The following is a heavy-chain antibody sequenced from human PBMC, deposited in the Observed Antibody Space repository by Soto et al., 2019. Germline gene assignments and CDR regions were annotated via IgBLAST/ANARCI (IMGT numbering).Heavy chain of an antibody. D-gene: IGHD2-15*01. J-gene: IGHJ5*02. CDR3: ARVRGPVDWFDH. V-gene: IGHV1-2*02. CDR2: INPNSGGT. CDR1: GYTFTGYY. Sequence: ASVKVSCKASGYTFTGYYMHWVRQAPGQGLEWMGWINPNSGGTNYAQKFQGRVTMTRDTSISTAYMELSRLRSDDTAVYYCARVRGPVDWFDHWGQGTLVTVSS.